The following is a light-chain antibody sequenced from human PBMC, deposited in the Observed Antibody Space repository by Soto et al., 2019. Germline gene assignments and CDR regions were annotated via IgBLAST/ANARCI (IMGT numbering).Light chain of an antibody. Sequence: QAVVTQPPSVSGSPGQSVTISCTGTSSDVGSYNHVSWYQQPPGTAPKLMIYEVSNRPSGVPDRFSGSKSGNTASLTISGLQAEDEADYYCSSYTSSSTLVFGGGTKLTVL. CDR1: SSDVGSYNH. CDR3: SSYTSSSTLV. J-gene: IGLJ2*01. V-gene: IGLV2-18*02. CDR2: EVS.